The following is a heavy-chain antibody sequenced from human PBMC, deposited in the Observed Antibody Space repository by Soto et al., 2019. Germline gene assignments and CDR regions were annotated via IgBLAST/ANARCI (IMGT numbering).Heavy chain of an antibody. CDR3: AREGGAAPGARREWYLDL. J-gene: IGHJ2*01. CDR1: GYPLTDFY. V-gene: IGHV1-2*02. Sequence: QVQLVQSGAEVKKPGASVTVSCKTSGYPLTDFYIHWVRQAPGQGLEWMAWINPHTGDTNTALKFQGRVTMTRDTSTNTAFMELTRLSSDGTAVYYCAREGGAAPGARREWYLDLWGRGTLVSVSS. D-gene: IGHD6-25*01. CDR2: INPHTGDT.